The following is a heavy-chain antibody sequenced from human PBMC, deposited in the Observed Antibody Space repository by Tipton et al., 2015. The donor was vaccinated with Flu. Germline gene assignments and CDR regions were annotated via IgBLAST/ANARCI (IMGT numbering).Heavy chain of an antibody. CDR3: ARGSGSGTDVTFYF. Sequence: TLSLTCTVSGGSMSSFYWTWIRQPAGKGLEWIGRMYVSGSTKYNPSLKSRVTMSVDTSKNQFSLKLSSVTAADTAVYYCARGSGSGTDVTFYFWGQGARVTVSA. CDR2: MYVSGST. CDR1: GGSMSSFY. V-gene: IGHV4-4*07. D-gene: IGHD3-10*01. J-gene: IGHJ4*02.